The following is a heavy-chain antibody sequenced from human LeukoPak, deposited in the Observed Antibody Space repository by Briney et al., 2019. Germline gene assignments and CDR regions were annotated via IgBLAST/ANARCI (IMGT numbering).Heavy chain of an antibody. CDR3: AKIATYSSGSYDWFDP. CDR2: IIPIFGTA. J-gene: IGHJ5*02. Sequence: EASVKVFCKASGGTFSSYAISWVRQAPGQGLEWMGGIIPIFGTANYAQKFQGRVTITTDESTSTAYMELSSLRSEDTAVYYCAKIATYSSGSYDWFDPWGQGTLVTVSS. CDR1: GGTFSSYA. D-gene: IGHD6-19*01. V-gene: IGHV1-69*05.